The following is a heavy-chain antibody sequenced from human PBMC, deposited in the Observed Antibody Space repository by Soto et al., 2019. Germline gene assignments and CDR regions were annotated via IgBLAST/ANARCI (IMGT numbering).Heavy chain of an antibody. CDR2: INTSSDYI. Sequence: EVQVVESGGGLVKPGGSLRLSCAASGFTFSRYSMNWVRQASGKGLEWVSSINTSSDYIYYADSLKGRFTISRDNARNSLFLQMNSLRAEDTAVYYCARGGDYLDYWGQGTLVTVSS. CDR1: GFTFSRYS. V-gene: IGHV3-21*01. CDR3: ARGGDYLDY. J-gene: IGHJ4*02.